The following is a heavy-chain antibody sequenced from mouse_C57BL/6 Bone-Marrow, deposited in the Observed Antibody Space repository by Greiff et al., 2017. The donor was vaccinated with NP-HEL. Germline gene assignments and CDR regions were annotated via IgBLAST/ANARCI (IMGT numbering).Heavy chain of an antibody. CDR1: GYTFTSYW. V-gene: IGHV1-55*01. CDR3: ARGRSNYVWFAY. CDR2: IYPGSGST. D-gene: IGHD2-5*01. J-gene: IGHJ3*01. Sequence: VQLQQPGAELVKPGASVKMSCKASGYTFTSYWITWVKQRPGQGLEWIGDIYPGSGSTNYNEKFKSKATLTVDTSSSTAYMQLSSLTSEDSAVYYCARGRSNYVWFAYWGQGTLVTVSA.